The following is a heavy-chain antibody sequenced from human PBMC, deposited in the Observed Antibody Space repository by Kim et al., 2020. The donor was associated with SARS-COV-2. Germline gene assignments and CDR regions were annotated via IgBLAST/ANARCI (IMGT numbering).Heavy chain of an antibody. V-gene: IGHV3-33*01. J-gene: IGHJ4*02. CDR1: GFTFSSYG. CDR3: ARVGGGYYYDSSGYYYPWGFDY. D-gene: IGHD3-22*01. CDR2: IWYDGSNK. Sequence: GGSLRLSCAASGFTFSSYGMHWVRQAPGKGLEWVAVIWYDGSNKYYADSVKGRFTISRDNSKNTLYLQMNSLRAEDTAVYYCARVGGGYYYDSSGYYYPWGFDYWGQGTLVTVSS.